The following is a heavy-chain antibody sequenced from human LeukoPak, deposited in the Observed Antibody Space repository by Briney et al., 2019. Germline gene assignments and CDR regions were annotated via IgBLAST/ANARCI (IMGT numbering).Heavy chain of an antibody. D-gene: IGHD4-23*01. CDR3: ARGGTSSSLAY. CDR1: GFTFSSYS. V-gene: IGHV3-48*02. CDR2: ISSSTI. J-gene: IGHJ4*02. Sequence: GGSLRLSCAASGFTFSSYSMNWVRQAPGKGLEWVSYISSSTISYADSVKGRFTISRDNANNSLYLQMNSLRDEDTAVYYCARGGTSSSLAYWGQGTLVTVSS.